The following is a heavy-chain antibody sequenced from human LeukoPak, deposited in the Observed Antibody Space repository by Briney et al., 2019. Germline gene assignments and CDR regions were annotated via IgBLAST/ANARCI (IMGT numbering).Heavy chain of an antibody. CDR3: AKDGAASTYFDN. D-gene: IGHD4/OR15-4a*01. V-gene: IGHV3-33*06. Sequence: GGSLRLSCAASGFTFSNYGMHWVRQAPGKGLEWVAVMWYDGRTKYYADSVKGRLTISRDNSKNTLSLQMDSLRAEDTAIYYCAKDGAASTYFDNWGPGTLVTVSS. J-gene: IGHJ4*02. CDR1: GFTFSNYG. CDR2: MWYDGRTK.